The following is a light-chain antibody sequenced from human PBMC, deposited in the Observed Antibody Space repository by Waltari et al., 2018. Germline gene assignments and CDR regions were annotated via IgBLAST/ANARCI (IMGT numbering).Light chain of an antibody. CDR3: QHRSNWPLLA. J-gene: IGKJ5*01. CDR2: DAS. CDR1: QCGCRF. V-gene: IGKV3-11*01. Sequence: EIVLAQSPATLSFSPGARATLPCRASQCGCRFLAWSQRKPGQAPRLLIYDASDRGTGTPARFVGRGSGTDFTLTISRLDPEDFAVYYCQHRSNWPLLAFGQGTRLEIK.